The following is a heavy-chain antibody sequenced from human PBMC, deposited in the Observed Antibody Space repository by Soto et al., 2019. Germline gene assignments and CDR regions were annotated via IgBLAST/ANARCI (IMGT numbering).Heavy chain of an antibody. J-gene: IGHJ5*02. CDR2: IKQDGSEK. CDR1: GXTFNNAW. Sequence: GGSLRLSCAASGXTFNNAWMSWVRQAPGKGLEWVANIKQDGSEKYYVDSVKGRFTISRDNAKNSLYLQMNSLRAEDTAVYYCARHPERIAQIGWFDPWGQGTLVTVSS. CDR3: ARHPERIAQIGWFDP. V-gene: IGHV3-7*01. D-gene: IGHD6-13*01.